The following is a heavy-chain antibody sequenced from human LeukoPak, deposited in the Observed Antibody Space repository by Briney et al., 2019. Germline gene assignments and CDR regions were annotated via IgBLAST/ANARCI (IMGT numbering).Heavy chain of an antibody. CDR1: GGSFSGYY. CDR3: ARGKVMTLFDY. J-gene: IGHJ4*02. CDR2: INHSGST. D-gene: IGHD2-21*01. Sequence: SETLSLTCAVYGGSFSGYYWSCIRQPPGKGLEWIGEINHSGSTNYNPSLKSRVTISVDTSKNQFSLKLSSVTAADTAVYYCARGKVMTLFDYWGQGTLVTVSS. V-gene: IGHV4-34*01.